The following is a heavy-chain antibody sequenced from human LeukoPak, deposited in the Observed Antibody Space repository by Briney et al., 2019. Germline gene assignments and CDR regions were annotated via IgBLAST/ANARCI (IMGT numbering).Heavy chain of an antibody. V-gene: IGHV4-34*01. D-gene: IGHD4-23*01. Sequence: SETLSLTCAVYGGSFSGYYWSWIRQPPGKGREWIGEINHSGSTNYNPSLKSRVTISVDTSKNQFSLKMSSVTAGDTAVYYCASAGVYGGNPQAPGSWFDPWGQGTLVTVSS. J-gene: IGHJ5*02. CDR1: GGSFSGYY. CDR3: ASAGVYGGNPQAPGSWFDP. CDR2: INHSGST.